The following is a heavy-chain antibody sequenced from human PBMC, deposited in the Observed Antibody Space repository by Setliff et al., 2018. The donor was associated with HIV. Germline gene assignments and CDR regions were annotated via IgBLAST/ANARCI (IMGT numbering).Heavy chain of an antibody. CDR2: INAATGDT. D-gene: IGHD2-21*01. CDR3: ARDLCGDNCYRGYYFDY. CDR1: GYNFRIYG. Sequence: GASVKVSCKASGYNFRIYGVHWVRQTPGQRLEWMGWINAATGDTKYSQNFQGRVTITIDTSATTAFMELRSLGSEDTAVYYCARDLCGDNCYRGYYFDYWGQGTLVTVSS. J-gene: IGHJ4*02. V-gene: IGHV1-3*01.